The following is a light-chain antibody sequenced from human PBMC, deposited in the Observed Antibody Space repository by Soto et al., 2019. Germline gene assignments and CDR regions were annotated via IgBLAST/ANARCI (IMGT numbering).Light chain of an antibody. CDR2: WAS. J-gene: IGKJ2*01. Sequence: DIVMTQSPDSLAVSLGARATINCKSSQNVLYKSNNENSLAWFQQKPGQPPKLLIYWASTRKSGVPDRFTGSRSGSKFTLTISSLHAEDVAVYDCQQYYNTPPYTFGQGTRLYI. V-gene: IGKV4-1*01. CDR1: QNVLYKSNNENS. CDR3: QQYYNTPPYT.